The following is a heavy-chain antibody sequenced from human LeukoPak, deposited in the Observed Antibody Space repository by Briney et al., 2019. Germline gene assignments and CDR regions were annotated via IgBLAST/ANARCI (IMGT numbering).Heavy chain of an antibody. CDR3: ATDLVVAATYPRVY. CDR1: GYTLAELS. Sequence: ASVKVSCKVSGYTLAELSMHWVRQAPGKGLEWMGGFDPEDGETIYAQKFQGRVTMTEDTSTDTAYIELSSLRSEDTAVYYCATDLVVAATYPRVYWGQGTLVTVSS. J-gene: IGHJ4*02. V-gene: IGHV1-24*01. D-gene: IGHD2-15*01. CDR2: FDPEDGET.